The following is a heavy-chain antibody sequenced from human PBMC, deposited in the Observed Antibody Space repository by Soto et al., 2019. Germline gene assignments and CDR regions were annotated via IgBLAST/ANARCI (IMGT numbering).Heavy chain of an antibody. J-gene: IGHJ6*02. D-gene: IGHD2-15*01. CDR1: GFTFSSYA. CDR3: SRVVARGTGMDV. V-gene: IGHV3-23*01. CDR2: ISGSGGST. Sequence: GGSLRLSCAASGFTFSSYAMSWVRQAPGKGLEWVSAISGSGGSTYYADSVKGRFTISRDNSKNTLYLQMNSLRAEDTAVYYCSRVVARGTGMDVWGQGTTVTVYS.